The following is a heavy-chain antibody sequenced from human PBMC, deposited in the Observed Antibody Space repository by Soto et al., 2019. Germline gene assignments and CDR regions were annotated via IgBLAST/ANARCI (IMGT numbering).Heavy chain of an antibody. CDR3: ARQFLSAARPYNWFDP. V-gene: IGHV4-39*01. J-gene: IGHJ5*02. Sequence: PSETLSLTCTVSGGSISSSSYYWGWIRQPPGKGLEWIGSIYYSGSTYYNPSLKSRVTISVDTSKNQFSLKLSSVTAADTAVYYCARQFLSAARPYNWFDPWGQGTLVTVSS. D-gene: IGHD6-6*01. CDR2: IYYSGST. CDR1: GGSISSSSYY.